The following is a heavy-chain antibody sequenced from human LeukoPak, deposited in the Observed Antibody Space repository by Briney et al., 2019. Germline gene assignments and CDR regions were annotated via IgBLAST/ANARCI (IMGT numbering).Heavy chain of an antibody. D-gene: IGHD6-13*01. J-gene: IGHJ4*02. CDR1: DFTFSDYG. V-gene: IGHV3-30*02. CDR2: IRFDGGNE. CDR3: AKAGHSTSWYYLDF. Sequence: PGGSLRLSCAASDFTFSDYGMHWVRQAPGKGLEWVAFIRFDGGNEIYGDSVKGRFTISRDDSKDTLYLQMNSLSAEDTAVYFCAKAGHSTSWYYLDFWGQGTLVTVSS.